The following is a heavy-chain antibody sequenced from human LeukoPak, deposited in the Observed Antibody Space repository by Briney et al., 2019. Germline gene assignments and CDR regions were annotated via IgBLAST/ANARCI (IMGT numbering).Heavy chain of an antibody. J-gene: IGHJ4*02. Sequence: AGSLTLSCAASGFTFSSYWMSWVRQAPGKGLEWVANIKQDGSEKYYVDSVKGRFIISRDNAKNSLYLQMNSLRGEDTAVYYCARGLMGTGYSYGYGGIDYWGEGTLVTVSS. V-gene: IGHV3-7*01. CDR1: GFTFSSYW. CDR2: IKQDGSEK. D-gene: IGHD5-18*01. CDR3: ARGLMGTGYSYGYGGIDY.